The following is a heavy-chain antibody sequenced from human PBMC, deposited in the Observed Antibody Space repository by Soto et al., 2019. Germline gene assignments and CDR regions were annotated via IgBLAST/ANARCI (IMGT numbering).Heavy chain of an antibody. CDR3: AREVQGVTSFDY. CDR1: GGSISSGGYY. J-gene: IGHJ4*02. V-gene: IGHV4-31*03. D-gene: IGHD3-10*01. Sequence: SETLSLTCTVSGGSISSGGYYWTWIRQHPGKGLEWIGYIYYSGSTYYNPSLKSRVTISVDTSKNQFSLKLSSVTAADTAVYYCAREVQGVTSFDYWGQGTLVTVSS. CDR2: IYYSGST.